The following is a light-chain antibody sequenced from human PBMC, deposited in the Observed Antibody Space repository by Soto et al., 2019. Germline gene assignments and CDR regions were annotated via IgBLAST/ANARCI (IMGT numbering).Light chain of an antibody. CDR3: FSFTTTSTHV. CDR2: EVS. Sequence: QSALTQPASVSGTPGQSITISCTGSNSDVGIYDFVSWYQHHPGRAPKPIVSEVSHRPSGVSNRFSGSKSGNTAYLTISGLQVEDEAEYFCFSFTTTSTHVFGTGTKVTVL. J-gene: IGLJ1*01. CDR1: NSDVGIYDF. V-gene: IGLV2-14*01.